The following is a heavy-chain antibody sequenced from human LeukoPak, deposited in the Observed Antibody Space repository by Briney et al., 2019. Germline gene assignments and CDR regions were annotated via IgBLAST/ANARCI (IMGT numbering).Heavy chain of an antibody. CDR3: AKGGNGYTYGYFDY. CDR2: IRYGGGNK. CDR1: GFTFSSYG. J-gene: IGHJ4*02. Sequence: GGSLRLSCAASGFTFSSYGMHWVRQAPGKGLEGGAFIRYGGGNKYYADSVKGRFTISRDNSKNTLYLQMNSLRTEDTSVYYCAKGGNGYTYGYFDYWGQGTLVTVSS. V-gene: IGHV3-30*02. D-gene: IGHD5-18*01.